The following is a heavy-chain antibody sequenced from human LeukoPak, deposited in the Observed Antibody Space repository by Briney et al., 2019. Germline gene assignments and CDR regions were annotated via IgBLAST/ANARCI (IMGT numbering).Heavy chain of an antibody. V-gene: IGHV4-39*07. D-gene: IGHD3-22*01. Sequence: SETLSLTCTVSGASISSSSHYWGWIRQSPGKGLEWIGSIYYSGSTYYNPSLKSRVTISLDTSKNQLSLKLNSVTAADTAVYYRARDRSDSSGYYYHGWFDPWGRGTLVTVSS. J-gene: IGHJ5*02. CDR1: GASISSSSHY. CDR2: IYYSGST. CDR3: ARDRSDSSGYYYHGWFDP.